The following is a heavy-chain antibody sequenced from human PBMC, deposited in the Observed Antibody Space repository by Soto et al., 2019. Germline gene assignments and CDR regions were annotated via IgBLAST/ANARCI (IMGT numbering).Heavy chain of an antibody. Sequence: EVQLVESGGGLIQPGGSLRLSCVVSGFSVSTNYTSWVRQAPGKGLEWVSVIYSSGSTYYADSVKGRFTMSRDNSSHTLYLQMHSLSAEETALYYCARTYPFLPGYLGPFDYWGQGTLVIVSS. CDR1: GFSVSTNY. J-gene: IGHJ4*02. CDR2: IYSSGST. V-gene: IGHV3-53*01. CDR3: ARTYPFLPGYLGPFDY. D-gene: IGHD3-9*01.